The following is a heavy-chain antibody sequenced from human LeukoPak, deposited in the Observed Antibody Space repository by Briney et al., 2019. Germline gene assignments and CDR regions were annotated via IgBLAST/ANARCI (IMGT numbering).Heavy chain of an antibody. CDR1: GGSISSYY. CDR3: AKSLEDSNGEFDI. Sequence: SETLSLTCTVSGGSISSYYWSWIRQPPGKGLEWIGYIYYSGSTNYNPSLKSRVTISVDTSKNQFSLKLSSVTAADTAVYYCAKSLEDSNGEFDIWGQGTMVTVSS. J-gene: IGHJ3*02. CDR2: IYYSGST. D-gene: IGHD3-22*01. V-gene: IGHV4-59*01.